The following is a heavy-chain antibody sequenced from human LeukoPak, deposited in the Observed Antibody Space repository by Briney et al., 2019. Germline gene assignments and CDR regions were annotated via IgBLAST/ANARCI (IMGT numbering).Heavy chain of an antibody. J-gene: IGHJ4*02. CDR2: IYYSAST. CDR3: ARSGSVTYYFDY. V-gene: IGHV4-59*01. Sequence: PSETLSLTCTVSGGSISSYYWSWIRQPPGQGLEWIGYIYYSASTNYNPSLKSRVTISVDTSKNQFSLKLSSVIAADTAVYYCARSGSVTYYFDYWGQGTLVTVSS. CDR1: GGSISSYY. D-gene: IGHD3-10*01.